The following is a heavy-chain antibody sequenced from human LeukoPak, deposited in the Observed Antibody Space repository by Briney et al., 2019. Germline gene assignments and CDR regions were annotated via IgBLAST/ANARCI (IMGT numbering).Heavy chain of an antibody. CDR3: AKRRDSYGGLAFDY. D-gene: IGHD5-18*01. V-gene: IGHV4-34*01. J-gene: IGHJ4*02. CDR1: GGSCDDYY. CDR2: IHPHGIF. Sequence: SETLSLTCDVSGGSCDDYYCSWIRQPPGKGLEWIGEIHPHGIFYYNSSLMSRVTISIDTSKSQFSLRLTSVTAADTAVYYCAKRRDSYGGLAFDYWGQGTLVTVSS.